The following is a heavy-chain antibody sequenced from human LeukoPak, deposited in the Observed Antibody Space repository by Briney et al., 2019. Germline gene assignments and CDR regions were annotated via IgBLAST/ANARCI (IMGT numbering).Heavy chain of an antibody. Sequence: GASVKVSCKASGYTFTGYYMHWGRQAPGQGLEWMGWINPNSGGTNYAQKFQGWVTMTRDTSISTAYMELSRLRSDDTAVYYCAREDYDILTGYYEGAPGTNWGQGTLVTVSS. D-gene: IGHD3-9*01. J-gene: IGHJ4*02. V-gene: IGHV1-2*04. CDR1: GYTFTGYY. CDR3: AREDYDILTGYYEGAPGTN. CDR2: INPNSGGT.